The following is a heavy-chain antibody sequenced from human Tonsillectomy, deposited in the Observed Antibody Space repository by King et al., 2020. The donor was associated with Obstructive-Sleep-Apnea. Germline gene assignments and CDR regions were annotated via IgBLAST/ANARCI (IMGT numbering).Heavy chain of an antibody. Sequence: VQLLESGGGLVQPGGSLRFSCAASGFTFSSYAMSWVRQAPGKGLEWVSTISGSGVSTNYADSVKGRFTISRDNTKKTLYLQMNSLRTEDTAVYYCAKLVGNTGVDYWGQGTLVTVSS. CDR2: ISGSGVST. D-gene: IGHD2-8*02. V-gene: IGHV3-23*01. CDR3: AKLVGNTGVDY. CDR1: GFTFSSYA. J-gene: IGHJ4*02.